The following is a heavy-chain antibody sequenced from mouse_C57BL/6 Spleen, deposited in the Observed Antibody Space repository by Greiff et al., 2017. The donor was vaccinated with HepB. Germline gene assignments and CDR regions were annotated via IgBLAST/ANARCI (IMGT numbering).Heavy chain of an antibody. V-gene: IGHV1-82*01. J-gene: IGHJ4*01. D-gene: IGHD2-1*01. CDR3: AREGTIYYGNYQYYAMDY. Sequence: QVQLQQSGPELVKPGASVKISCTASGYAFSSSWMNWVKQRPGKGLEWIGRIYPGDGDTNYNGKFKGKATLTADKSSSTAYMQLSSLTSEDSAVYFGAREGTIYYGNYQYYAMDYWGQGTSVTVSS. CDR1: GYAFSSSW. CDR2: IYPGDGDT.